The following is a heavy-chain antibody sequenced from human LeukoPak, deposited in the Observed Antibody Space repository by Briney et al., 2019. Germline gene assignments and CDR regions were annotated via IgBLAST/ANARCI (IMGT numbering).Heavy chain of an antibody. V-gene: IGHV4-34*01. CDR2: INHSGST. D-gene: IGHD2-2*01. Sequence: SETLSLTCAVYGESFSGYYWSWIRQPPGKGLEWIGEINHSGSTNYNPSLKSRVTISVDTSKNQFSLKLSSVTAADTAVYYCVIDCSSTSCYRAPAGYWGQGTLVTVSS. CDR1: GESFSGYY. J-gene: IGHJ4*02. CDR3: VIDCSSTSCYRAPAGY.